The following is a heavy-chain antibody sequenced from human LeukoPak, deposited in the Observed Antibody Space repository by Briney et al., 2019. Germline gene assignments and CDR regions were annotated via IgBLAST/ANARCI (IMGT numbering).Heavy chain of an antibody. J-gene: IGHJ4*02. CDR3: ASLGEYSYVHFDH. Sequence: GASVKVSCKASGYTLTTYALHWVRQAPGESFEWLGWINAGHGKPEYSQKFQGRVTFTRDTSANTAYMDLTGLRSEDTAVYYCASLGEYSYVHFDHWGQGTLVTVSS. CDR2: INAGHGKP. V-gene: IGHV1-3*01. CDR1: GYTLTTYA. D-gene: IGHD5-18*01.